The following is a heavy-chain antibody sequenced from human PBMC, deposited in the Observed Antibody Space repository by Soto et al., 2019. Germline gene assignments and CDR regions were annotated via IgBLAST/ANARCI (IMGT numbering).Heavy chain of an antibody. CDR2: ISYDGSNK. V-gene: IGHV3-30*18. CDR1: GFTFSSYG. J-gene: IGHJ6*02. D-gene: IGHD6-19*01. CDR3: AKVTGGYSSGWRSQPYYYYGMDV. Sequence: GGSLRLSCAASGFTFSSYGMHWVHQAPGKGLEWVAVISYDGSNKYYADSVKGRFTISRDNSKNTLYLQMNSLRAEDTAVYYCAKVTGGYSSGWRSQPYYYYGMDVWGQGTTVTVSS.